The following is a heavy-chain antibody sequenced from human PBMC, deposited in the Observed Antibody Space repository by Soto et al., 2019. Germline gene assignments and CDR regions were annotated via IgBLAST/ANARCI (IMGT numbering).Heavy chain of an antibody. CDR3: AKARGAYLAYDFDS. CDR2: ISGGGGGT. Sequence: PGGSLRLSCAASGLTFRNFAMTRVRQAPGMGLEWVSTISGGGGGTYYADSVKGRFTISRDNSKNTLYLQMNSLKAEDTAVYYCAKARGAYLAYDFDSWGQGTPVTSPQ. J-gene: IGHJ4*02. CDR1: GLTFRNFA. V-gene: IGHV3-23*01. D-gene: IGHD5-12*01.